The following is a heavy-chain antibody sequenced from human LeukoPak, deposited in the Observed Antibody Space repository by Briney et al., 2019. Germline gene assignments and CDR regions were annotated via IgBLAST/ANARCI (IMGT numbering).Heavy chain of an antibody. J-gene: IGHJ4*02. Sequence: GGSLRLSCAASGFTFSDYYMSWIRQAPGKGLEWVSYISSSSSYTDYADSVKGRFTISRDNAKNSLYLQMNSLRAEDTAVYYCARRGDRSQFDYWGQGTLVTVSS. CDR1: GFTFSDYY. CDR3: ARRGDRSQFDY. CDR2: ISSSSSYT. V-gene: IGHV3-11*06.